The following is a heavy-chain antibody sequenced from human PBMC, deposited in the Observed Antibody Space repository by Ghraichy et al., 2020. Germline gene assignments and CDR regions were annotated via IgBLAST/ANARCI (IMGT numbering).Heavy chain of an antibody. Sequence: GGSLRLSCATSGITFRTYWMSWVRQAPGKGLEWVANIKHDGTEKYYVDFVRGRFAISRDNAKNTLYLQMNSLRADDTAMYYCARANYYDSSGYSSHVEYFQHWGQGTLVTVSS. CDR2: IKHDGTEK. CDR3: ARANYYDSSGYSSHVEYFQH. D-gene: IGHD3-22*01. CDR1: GITFRTYW. J-gene: IGHJ1*01. V-gene: IGHV3-7*03.